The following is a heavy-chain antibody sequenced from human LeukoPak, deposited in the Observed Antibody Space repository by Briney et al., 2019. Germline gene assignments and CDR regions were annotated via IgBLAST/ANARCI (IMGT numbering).Heavy chain of an antibody. V-gene: IGHV1-46*01. J-gene: IGHJ4*02. D-gene: IGHD3-10*01. Sequence: ASVKVSCKASGYTFTSYDINWVRQAPGQGLEWMGIINPSGGSTSYAQKFQGRVTMTRDTSTSTVYMELSSLRSEDTAVYYCARGIWFGDQLGLHFDYWGQGTLVTVSS. CDR3: ARGIWFGDQLGLHFDY. CDR2: INPSGGST. CDR1: GYTFTSYD.